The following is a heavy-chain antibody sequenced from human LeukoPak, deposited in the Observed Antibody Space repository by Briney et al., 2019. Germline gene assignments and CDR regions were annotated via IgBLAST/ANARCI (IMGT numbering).Heavy chain of an antibody. V-gene: IGHV4-39*07. CDR2: INHSGST. Sequence: PSETLSLTCTVSGDSISSGDYYWSWIRQPPGKGLEWVGEINHSGSTNYNPSLKSRVTRSVDTSKNQFSLKLSSVTAADTAVYYCARSKAIFGVVRLWGAKAIDYWGQGTLVTVSS. J-gene: IGHJ4*02. CDR3: ARSKAIFGVVRLWGAKAIDY. D-gene: IGHD3-3*01. CDR1: GDSISSGDYY.